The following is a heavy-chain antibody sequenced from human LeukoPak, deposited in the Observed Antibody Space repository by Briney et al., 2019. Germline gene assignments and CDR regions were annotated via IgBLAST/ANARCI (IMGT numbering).Heavy chain of an antibody. Sequence: GGSLRLSCAASGFTFSSYAMRWVRQAPGKGLEWVSSISGTGVSTYYADSVKGRFTISRDNSKNTLYLQMNSLRAEDTAVYYCARTPYSSSWTLGYWGQGTLVTVSS. CDR2: ISGTGVST. CDR1: GFTFSSYA. J-gene: IGHJ4*02. D-gene: IGHD6-13*01. V-gene: IGHV3-23*01. CDR3: ARTPYSSSWTLGY.